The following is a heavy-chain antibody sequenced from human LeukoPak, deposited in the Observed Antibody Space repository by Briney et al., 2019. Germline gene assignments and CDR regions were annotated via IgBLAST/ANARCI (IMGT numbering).Heavy chain of an antibody. J-gene: IGHJ4*02. D-gene: IGHD2-2*01. V-gene: IGHV1-24*01. CDR1: GYTLTELS. CDR3: ATAGYCSTTSCYAIDY. Sequence: SVKVSCKVSGYTLTELSMHWVRQAPGKGLEGMGGFDSEDGETIYAQKFQGRVTMTEDTSTDTAYMELSSLRSEDTAVYYCATAGYCSTTSCYAIDYWGQGTLVTVSS. CDR2: FDSEDGET.